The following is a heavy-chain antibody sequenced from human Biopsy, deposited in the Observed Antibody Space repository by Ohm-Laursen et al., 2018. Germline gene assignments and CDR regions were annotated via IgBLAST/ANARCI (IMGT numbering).Heavy chain of an antibody. CDR1: GYTFTDYF. CDR2: ISPSSGGT. J-gene: IGHJ3*01. Sequence: ASVKVSCRASGYTFTDYFLHWVRQAPGQGPEWMGWISPSSGGTNYAQKFQGRVTMIGGPSATTGYMELSSLRSDDTAVYYCARDIMNPIGGLVARSDVFDVWGQGTMVTVSS. CDR3: ARDIMNPIGGLVARSDVFDV. D-gene: IGHD3-16*02. V-gene: IGHV1-2*02.